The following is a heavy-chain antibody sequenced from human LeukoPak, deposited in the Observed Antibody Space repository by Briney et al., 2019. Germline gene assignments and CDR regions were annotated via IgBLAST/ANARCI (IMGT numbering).Heavy chain of an antibody. CDR3: ARRSPRSWFDP. CDR1: GGSISSYY. J-gene: IGHJ5*02. CDR2: IYYSGST. D-gene: IGHD1-14*01. Sequence: SETLSLTCTVSGGSISSYYWSWIRQPPGKGLEWIGYIYYSGSTNYNPSLKSRVTISVDTSKNQFSLKLSSVTAADTAVYYCARRSPRSWFDPWGQGTLVTVSS. V-gene: IGHV4-59*08.